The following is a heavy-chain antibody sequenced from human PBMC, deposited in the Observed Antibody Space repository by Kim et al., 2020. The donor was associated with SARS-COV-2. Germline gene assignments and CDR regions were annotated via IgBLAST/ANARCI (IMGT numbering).Heavy chain of an antibody. V-gene: IGHV3-23*01. CDR2: ISGIVGTT. Sequence: GGSLRLSCAGSGFTFSNYAMNWVRQAPGKGLEWVSAISGIVGTTYYADSVKGRFTVSRDNSKNTLYLQMNSLRAEDTAVNYCANVVGWGQGTLVTGPS. J-gene: IGHJ4*02. CDR1: GFTFSNYA. D-gene: IGHD2-15*01. CDR3: ANVVG.